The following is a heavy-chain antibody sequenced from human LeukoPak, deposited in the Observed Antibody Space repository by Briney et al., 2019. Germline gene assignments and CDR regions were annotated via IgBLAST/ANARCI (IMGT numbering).Heavy chain of an antibody. V-gene: IGHV3-30*04. D-gene: IGHD6-13*01. J-gene: IGHJ6*02. CDR3: TRDIGIAAVGYGMDV. CDR1: GFTFSSYA. CDR2: ISYDGSNK. Sequence: GGSLRPSCAASGFTFSSYAMHWVRQAPGKGLEWVAVISYDGSNKYYADSVKGRFTISRDNSKNTLYLQMNSLRAEDTAVYYCTRDIGIAAVGYGMDVWAKGPRSPSP.